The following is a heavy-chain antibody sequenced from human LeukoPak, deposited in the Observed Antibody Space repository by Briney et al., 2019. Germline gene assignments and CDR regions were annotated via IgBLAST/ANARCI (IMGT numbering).Heavy chain of an antibody. CDR2: IYYSGRT. CDR1: GGSISGSDYY. J-gene: IGHJ4*02. Sequence: SETLSLTCTVSGGSISGSDYYWGWIRQPPGKGLEWIGSIYYSGRTFYNPSLKSRVAISVDTSKNQFSLNLISVTAADTAVYYCARDGGRGVVTPYWGQGTLVTVSS. V-gene: IGHV4-39*07. CDR3: ARDGGRGVVTPY. D-gene: IGHD2-21*02.